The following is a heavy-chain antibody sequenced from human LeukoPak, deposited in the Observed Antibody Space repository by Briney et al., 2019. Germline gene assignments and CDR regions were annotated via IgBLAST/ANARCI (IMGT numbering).Heavy chain of an antibody. J-gene: IGHJ4*02. D-gene: IGHD6-19*01. CDR1: AFTFSTYS. CDR3: ARGLRIAVAGNIDY. V-gene: IGHV3-30*04. CDR2: ISYDGPNK. Sequence: GGSLRLSCAASAFTFSTYSMHWVRQAPGKGLEWVAAISYDGPNKNYADSVKGRFTISRDNSKNTLYLQMNSLRAEDTAVYYCARGLRIAVAGNIDYWGQGTLVTVSS.